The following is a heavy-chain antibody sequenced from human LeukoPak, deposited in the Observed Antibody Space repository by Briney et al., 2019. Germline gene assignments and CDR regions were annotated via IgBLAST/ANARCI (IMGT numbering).Heavy chain of an antibody. CDR3: ASSGELLAYFDY. CDR2: ISSSSSYI. J-gene: IGHJ4*02. Sequence: PGGSLRLSCAASGFTFSSYSMNWVRQAPGQGLEWVSSISSSSSYIYYADSVKGRFTISRDNAKNSLYLQMNSLRAEDTAVYYCASSGELLAYFDYWGQGTLVTVSS. CDR1: GFTFSSYS. V-gene: IGHV3-21*01. D-gene: IGHD1-26*01.